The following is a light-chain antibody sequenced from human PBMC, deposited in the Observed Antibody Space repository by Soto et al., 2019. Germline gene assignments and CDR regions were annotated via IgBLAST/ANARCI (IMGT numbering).Light chain of an antibody. CDR1: QTINSW. CDR3: LQDYNYPWT. J-gene: IGKJ1*01. V-gene: IGKV1-5*01. CDR2: AAS. Sequence: DIQMTQSPSTLSASVGDRVTISCRASQTINSWLAWYQQKPGKAPKLLIYAASNLQSGVPSRFSGSGSGTDFTLTISSLQAEDFATYYCLQDYNYPWTFGQGTKVDIK.